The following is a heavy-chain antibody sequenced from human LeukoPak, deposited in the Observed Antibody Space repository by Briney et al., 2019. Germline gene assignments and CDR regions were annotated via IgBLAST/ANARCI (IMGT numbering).Heavy chain of an antibody. CDR3: AKDPRVATIEIFDY. J-gene: IGHJ4*02. CDR1: GFTFSSYA. V-gene: IGHV3-23*01. Sequence: GVSLRLSCAASGFTFSSYAMSWVRQAPGKGLEWVSSISGGGGATYYADSVKGRFTISRDNSKNTLYLQMNSLRAEDTAVYYCAKDPRVATIEIFDYWGQGTLVTVSS. D-gene: IGHD5-12*01. CDR2: ISGGGGAT.